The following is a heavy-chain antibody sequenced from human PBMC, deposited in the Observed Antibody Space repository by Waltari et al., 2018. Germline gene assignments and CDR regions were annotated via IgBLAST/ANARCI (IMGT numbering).Heavy chain of an antibody. CDR3: VRGINHAFDI. Sequence: EVQLVESGGGSVQPGGSLRLSCAASGFTFMHWVRQAPGKGLVWVSRIEGNGGGTGYADSVKCRFTISRDNAKNTLYLQMNSLRAEDTAVYYCVRGINHAFDIWGQGTMVTVSS. J-gene: IGHJ3*02. CDR1: GFTF. V-gene: IGHV3-74*01. CDR2: IEGNGGGT.